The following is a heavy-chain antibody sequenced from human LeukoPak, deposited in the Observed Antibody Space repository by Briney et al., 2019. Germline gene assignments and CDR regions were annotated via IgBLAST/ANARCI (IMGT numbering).Heavy chain of an antibody. V-gene: IGHV3-23*01. CDR3: AKVALSIAAVGPHEGYFDY. CDR2: ISGSGGST. J-gene: IGHJ4*02. D-gene: IGHD6-13*01. CDR1: GFTFSSYA. Sequence: GGSLRLSCAASGFTFSSYAMSWVRQAPGKGLEWVSAISGSGGSTYYADSVKGRFTISRDNSKNTLYLQMNSLRAEDTAVYYCAKVALSIAAVGPHEGYFDYWGQGTLVTVSS.